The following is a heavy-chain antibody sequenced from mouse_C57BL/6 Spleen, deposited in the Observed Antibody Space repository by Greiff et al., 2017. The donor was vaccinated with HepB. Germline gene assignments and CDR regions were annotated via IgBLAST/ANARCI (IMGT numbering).Heavy chain of an antibody. D-gene: IGHD1-1*01. CDR2: IYPGDGDT. Sequence: VKLVESGPELVKPGASVKISCKASGYAFSSSWMNWVKQRPGKGLEWIGRIYPGDGDTNYNGKFKGKATLTADKSSSTAYMQLSSLTSEDSAVYFCARDYYGRHFDYWGQGTTLTVSS. V-gene: IGHV1-82*01. CDR3: ARDYYGRHFDY. CDR1: GYAFSSSW. J-gene: IGHJ2*01.